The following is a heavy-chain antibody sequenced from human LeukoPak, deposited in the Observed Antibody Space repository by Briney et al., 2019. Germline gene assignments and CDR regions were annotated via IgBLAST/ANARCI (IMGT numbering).Heavy chain of an antibody. Sequence: GGSLRLSCAASGFTFSSYAMHWVRQAPGKGLEWVAVISYDGSNKYYADSVKGRFTISRDNSKNTLYLQMNSLRAEDTAVYYCARERDLGYCSGGSCHPGYWGQGTLVTVSS. CDR1: GFTFSSYA. V-gene: IGHV3-30-3*01. CDR3: ARERDLGYCSGGSCHPGY. J-gene: IGHJ4*02. D-gene: IGHD2-15*01. CDR2: ISYDGSNK.